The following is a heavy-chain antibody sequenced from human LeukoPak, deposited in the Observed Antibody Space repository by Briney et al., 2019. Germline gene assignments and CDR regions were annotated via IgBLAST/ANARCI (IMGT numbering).Heavy chain of an antibody. J-gene: IGHJ4*02. CDR2: ILYDGSQK. D-gene: IGHD2-2*01. CDR1: GFTFSSFG. CDR3: ARGAALWGVVIPAAPYYFDY. Sequence: PGGSLRLSCAASGFTFSSFGMHWVRQAPGKGLEWMAVILYDGSQKHYADPVKGRFIISRDNAKNSLYLQMNSLRAEDTAVYYCARGAALWGVVIPAAPYYFDYWGQGMLVTVSS. V-gene: IGHV3-30*03.